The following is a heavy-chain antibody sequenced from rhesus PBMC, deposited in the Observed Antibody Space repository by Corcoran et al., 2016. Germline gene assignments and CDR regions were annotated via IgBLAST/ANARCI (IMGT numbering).Heavy chain of an antibody. D-gene: IGHD1-1*01. CDR2: IYSDGGSP. V-gene: IGHV4S12*01. J-gene: IGHJ4*01. CDR1: GGTIRSAYYY. Sequence: QVQLQESGPGVVKLSESLSFTCAVSGGTIRSAYYYWSGTRQLPGKGLEWIGDIYSDGGSPNYNPSLYGRVTISKDTSKNQFSLNLSSVTATDTAVYYCARDRGAGTADYWGQGVLVTVSS. CDR3: ARDRGAGTADY.